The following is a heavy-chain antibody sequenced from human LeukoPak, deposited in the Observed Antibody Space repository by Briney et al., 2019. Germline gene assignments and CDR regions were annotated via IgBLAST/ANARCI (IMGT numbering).Heavy chain of an antibody. V-gene: IGHV3-23*01. Sequence: GGSLRLSCAASGFSFSSYDMSWVRQAPGMALEWVSNISDSGGSTYYADSVKGRFTISRDNSKNTLYLQMNSLRAEDTAVYYCAKDSYYGSGAYYYYMDVWGKGTTVTISS. CDR1: GFSFSSYD. J-gene: IGHJ6*03. CDR2: ISDSGGST. D-gene: IGHD3-10*01. CDR3: AKDSYYGSGAYYYYMDV.